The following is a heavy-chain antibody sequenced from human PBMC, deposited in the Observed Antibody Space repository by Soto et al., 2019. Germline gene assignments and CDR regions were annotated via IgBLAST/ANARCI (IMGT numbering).Heavy chain of an antibody. D-gene: IGHD2-2*01. CDR1: GFTFRSYG. J-gene: IGHJ6*02. CDR2: IWFDGSKK. CDR3: ARDRLVPYGYGMDV. V-gene: IGHV3-33*01. Sequence: QMQLVESGGGVVQPGRSLSLSCAASGFTFRSYGIHWVRQAPGKGLEWVALIWFDGSKKYYVDSVKGRFAVSRDNSKNTLYLQMNSLRVADTAVYYCARDRLVPYGYGMDVWGPGTTVTVSS.